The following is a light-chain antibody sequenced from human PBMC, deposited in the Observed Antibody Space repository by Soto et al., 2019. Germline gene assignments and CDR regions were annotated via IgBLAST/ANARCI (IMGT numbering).Light chain of an antibody. Sequence: QSVLTQPPSVSGAPGQRVTISCTGSSTNIGATYDVRWYPQLPGTAPKLLIYANTHRPSGVPDRFSGSKSGTSASLAITGLQAEDEADYYCQSYDSSLSGYVFGTGTKVTVL. V-gene: IGLV1-40*01. CDR2: ANT. CDR1: STNIGATYD. CDR3: QSYDSSLSGYV. J-gene: IGLJ1*01.